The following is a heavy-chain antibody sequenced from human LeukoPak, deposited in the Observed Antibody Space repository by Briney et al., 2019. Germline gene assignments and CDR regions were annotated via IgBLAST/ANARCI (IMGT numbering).Heavy chain of an antibody. J-gene: IGHJ1*01. CDR2: ISGSGGST. D-gene: IGHD2-15*01. CDR3: AKDGPGPYCSGGSCYSAPYFQH. CDR1: GFTFSSYA. V-gene: IGHV3-23*01. Sequence: PGGSLRLSCAASGFTFSSYAMSWVRQAPGKGLEWVSAISGSGGSTYYADSVKGRFTISRDNSKNTLYLQMNSLRAEDTAVYYCAKDGPGPYCSGGSCYSAPYFQHWGQGTLVTVSS.